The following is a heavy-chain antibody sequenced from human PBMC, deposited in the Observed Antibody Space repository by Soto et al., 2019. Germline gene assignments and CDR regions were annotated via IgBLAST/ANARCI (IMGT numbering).Heavy chain of an antibody. V-gene: IGHV3-23*01. Sequence: EVQLLESGGGLVQPGGSLRLSCAASGFTFSTYAMNWVRQAPGNGLEWVSAISGSGGSIHYADSVKGRFTISRDNSKNTLYLQMNSLRDEDTAVYHCVTGYWEGDVWGQGTTVTVSS. CDR1: GFTFSTYA. D-gene: IGHD2-8*02. CDR2: ISGSGGSI. CDR3: VTGYWEGDV. J-gene: IGHJ6*02.